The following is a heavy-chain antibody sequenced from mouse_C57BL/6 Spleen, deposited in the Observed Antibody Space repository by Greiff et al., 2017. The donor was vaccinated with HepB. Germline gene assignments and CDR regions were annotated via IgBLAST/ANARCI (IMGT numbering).Heavy chain of an antibody. D-gene: IGHD3-3*01. CDR3: ARRDCYYAMDY. CDR1: GYSFTGYY. CDR2: INPSTGGT. J-gene: IGHJ4*01. Sequence: EVQLQQSGPELVKPGASVKISCKASGYSFTGYYMNWVKQSPEKSLEWIGEINPSTGGTTYNQKFKAKATLTVDKSSSTAYMQLKSLTSEDSAVYYCARRDCYYAMDYWGQGTSVTVSS. V-gene: IGHV1-42*01.